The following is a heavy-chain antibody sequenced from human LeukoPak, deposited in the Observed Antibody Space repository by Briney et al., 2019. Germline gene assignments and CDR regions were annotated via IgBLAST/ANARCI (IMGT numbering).Heavy chain of an antibody. CDR1: GFTFSSYE. Sequence: GGSLRLSCAASGFTFSSYEMNWVRQAPGKGLEWVSYISTGGGAIYYADSVKGRFTISRDNAKNSLYLQMNSLRAEDTAVYYCARVQYCSSTTCYRTNDYWGQGTLVTVSS. CDR2: ISTGGGAI. V-gene: IGHV3-48*03. J-gene: IGHJ4*02. D-gene: IGHD2-2*02. CDR3: ARVQYCSSTTCYRTNDY.